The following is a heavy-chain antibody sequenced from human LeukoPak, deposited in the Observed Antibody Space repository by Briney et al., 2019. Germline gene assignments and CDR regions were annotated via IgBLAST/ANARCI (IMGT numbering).Heavy chain of an antibody. CDR1: GFTISRYW. J-gene: IGHJ4*02. D-gene: IGHD6-13*01. Sequence: GGSLRLFCAASGFTISRYWMHWVRHAPGKGLMWVSRISPDGSTTLYADSVKGRFTISRDNAKNTLYLQMNSLGAEDTAVYYCTIVLSSNRYNLCDFWVQGTLVTVSS. CDR3: TIVLSSNRYNLCDF. CDR2: ISPDGSTT. V-gene: IGHV3-74*03.